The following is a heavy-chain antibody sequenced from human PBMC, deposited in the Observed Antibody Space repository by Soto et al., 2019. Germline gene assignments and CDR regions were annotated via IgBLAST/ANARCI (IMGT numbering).Heavy chain of an antibody. CDR2: ISSSGSTI. J-gene: IGHJ4*02. CDR1: GFTFSDYY. D-gene: IGHD6-19*01. Sequence: GGSLRLSCAASGFTFSDYYMSWIRQAPGKGLEWVSYISSSGSTIYYADSVKGRFTISRDNAKNSLYLQMNSLRAEDTALYYCARGSSIAVAGTRFDYWGQGTLVTVSS. CDR3: ARGSSIAVAGTRFDY. V-gene: IGHV3-11*01.